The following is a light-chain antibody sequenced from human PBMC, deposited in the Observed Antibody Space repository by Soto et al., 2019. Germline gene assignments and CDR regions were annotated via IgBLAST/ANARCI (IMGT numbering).Light chain of an antibody. J-gene: IGLJ3*02. CDR3: QTWGTGNWV. Sequence: QSVLTQSPSASASLGASVKLTCTLSSGHSNYDIAWHQQQPEKGPRYLMKLNSDGSHTKGDEIPDRFSGSSSGAERYLTISSLQSEDEADYYCQTWGTGNWVFGGGTKLTVL. CDR2: LNSDGSH. V-gene: IGLV4-69*01. CDR1: SGHSNYD.